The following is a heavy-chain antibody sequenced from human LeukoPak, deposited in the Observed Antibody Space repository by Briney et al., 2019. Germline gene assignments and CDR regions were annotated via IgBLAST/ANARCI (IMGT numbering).Heavy chain of an antibody. Sequence: PGGSLRLSCAASGFTFSSYGMHWVRQAPGKGLEWVAVIWYDGSYKYYADSVKGRFTISRDNSKNTLDLQMNSLRAEDTAVYYCARVLGVIRSSRGARYYYYGIDVWGQGTTVTVSS. V-gene: IGHV3-33*01. J-gene: IGHJ6*02. D-gene: IGHD2-21*01. CDR3: ARVLGVIRSSRGARYYYYGIDV. CDR2: IWYDGSYK. CDR1: GFTFSSYG.